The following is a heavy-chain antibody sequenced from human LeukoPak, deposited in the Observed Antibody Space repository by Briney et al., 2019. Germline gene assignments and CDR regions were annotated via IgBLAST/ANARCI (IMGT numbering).Heavy chain of an antibody. CDR3: ARNRGWLAERKFDY. V-gene: IGHV4-34*01. D-gene: IGHD6-19*01. CDR1: GGSFSGYY. CDR2: INHSGST. J-gene: IGHJ4*02. Sequence: PSETLSLTCAVYGGSFSGYYWSWIRQPPGKGLEWIGEINHSGSTNYNPSLKSRVTISVDTSKNQFSLKLSSVTAADTAVYYCARNRGWLAERKFDYWGQGTLVTVSS.